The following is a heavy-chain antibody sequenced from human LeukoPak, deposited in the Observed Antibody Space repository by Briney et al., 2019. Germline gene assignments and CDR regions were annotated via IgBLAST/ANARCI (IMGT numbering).Heavy chain of an antibody. Sequence: GSLRLSCAASGFTFSSHSMNWVRQPPGKGLEWIGEINHSGSTNYNPSLKSRVTISVDTSKNQFSLKLSSVTAADTAVYYCASSASRWLQSHLRYWGQGTLVTVSS. CDR2: INHSGST. D-gene: IGHD5-24*01. V-gene: IGHV4-34*01. J-gene: IGHJ4*02. CDR3: ASSASRWLQSHLRY. CDR1: GFTFSSHS.